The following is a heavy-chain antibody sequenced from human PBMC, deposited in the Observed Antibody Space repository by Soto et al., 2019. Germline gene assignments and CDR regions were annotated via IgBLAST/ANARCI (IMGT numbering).Heavy chain of an antibody. CDR1: GFTFGNYW. D-gene: IGHD3-10*01. J-gene: IGHJ4*01. CDR2: MNSDGSTT. V-gene: IGHV3-74*01. CDR3: ATAGVDY. Sequence: GGSLRLSCAASGFTFGNYWMHWVRQAPGKGLEWVSRMNSDGSTTNYADSVKGRFTVSRDNAKNTLYLQMNSLRAEDTAVYYCATAGVDYWGPGTLVTVSS.